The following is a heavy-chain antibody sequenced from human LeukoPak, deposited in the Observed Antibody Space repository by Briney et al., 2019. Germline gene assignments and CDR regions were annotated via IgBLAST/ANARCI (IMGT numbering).Heavy chain of an antibody. Sequence: GESLKISCKGSGYRFTTYWIGWVRQMPGKGLEWMGIIYPGDSDTRYSPSFQGQVTISADKSISTAYLQWSSLKASDTAIYYCARTKAVAGSFPFDYWGQGTLVTVSS. D-gene: IGHD6-19*01. CDR2: IYPGDSDT. J-gene: IGHJ4*02. V-gene: IGHV5-51*01. CDR3: ARTKAVAGSFPFDY. CDR1: GYRFTTYW.